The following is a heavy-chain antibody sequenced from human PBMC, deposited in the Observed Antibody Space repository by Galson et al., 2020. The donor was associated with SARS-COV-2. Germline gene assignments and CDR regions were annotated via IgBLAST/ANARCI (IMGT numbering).Heavy chain of an antibody. J-gene: IGHJ4*02. V-gene: IGHV4-31*03. CDR2: NYYSGTT. CDR1: GGSISSGGYY. Sequence: SETLSLTCTVSGGSISSGGYYWSWIRQHPGKGLEWIGYNYYSGTTYYNPSLQSRATISVDTSKNQFSLKLSTVTAADTAVYYCARGSDYDSSGYFVDYWGQGTLVTVSS. CDR3: ARGSDYDSSGYFVDY. D-gene: IGHD3-22*01.